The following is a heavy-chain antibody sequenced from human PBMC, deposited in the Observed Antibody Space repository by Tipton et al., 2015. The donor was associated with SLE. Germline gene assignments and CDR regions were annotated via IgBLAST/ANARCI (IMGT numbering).Heavy chain of an antibody. D-gene: IGHD6-13*01. J-gene: IGHJ3*02. V-gene: IGHV4-30-2*01. CDR2: IYHTGST. CDR3: ARAGDSRDFDGFDI. Sequence: LRLSCTVSGGSISSGASSWSWIRQPPGKGLEWMGYIYHTGSTYNNPSLKSRVTISVDRSKNQFSLKLSSVTAADTAVYYCARAGDSRDFDGFDIWGQGTMVTGSS. CDR1: GGSISSGASS.